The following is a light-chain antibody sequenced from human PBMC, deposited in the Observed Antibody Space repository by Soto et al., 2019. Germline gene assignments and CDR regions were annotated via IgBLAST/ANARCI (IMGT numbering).Light chain of an antibody. V-gene: IGKV1-39*01. CDR3: QQSHITTLFT. J-gene: IGKJ2*01. CDR2: AAS. CDR1: QNINSH. Sequence: DIQMTQSPSSLSASIGDRVTITCRASQNINSHLNWYQQKPGKAPKVLIYAASRLQSGVPSRFSDSGSGTEVTLTISSLEPEDFSTYYCQQSHITTLFTFGKGTKLEIK.